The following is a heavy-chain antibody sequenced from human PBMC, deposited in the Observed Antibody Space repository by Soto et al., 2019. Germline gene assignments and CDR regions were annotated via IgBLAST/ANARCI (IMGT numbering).Heavy chain of an antibody. CDR3: ARHGGSGVDC. D-gene: IGHD6-19*01. Sequence: QLQLQESGPGLVKPSETLSLTCTVSGGSISRSDYYWGWIRQPPGKGLEWIGSIYYSGSTYYNPSLKSRFTVSVDTSQNQFSLKLSSVTAADTALYFCARHGGSGVDCWGQGTLVTVSS. J-gene: IGHJ4*02. V-gene: IGHV4-39*01. CDR2: IYYSGST. CDR1: GGSISRSDYY.